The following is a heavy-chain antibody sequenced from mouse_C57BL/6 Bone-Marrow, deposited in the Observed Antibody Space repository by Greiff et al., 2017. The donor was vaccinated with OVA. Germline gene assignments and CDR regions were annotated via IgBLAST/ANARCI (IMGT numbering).Heavy chain of an antibody. CDR1: GFSLSTFGMG. J-gene: IGHJ3*01. V-gene: IGHV8-8*01. Sequence: QVTLKESGPGILQPSQTLSLTCSFSGFSLSTFGMGVGWIRQPSGKGLEWLAHIWWDDDKYYNPALKSRLTITNDTSKIQVFLKIANVYTADTATYYGARSLIYYGYSAWFAYWGQGTLVTVSA. D-gene: IGHD2-2*01. CDR2: IWWDDDK. CDR3: ARSLIYYGYSAWFAY.